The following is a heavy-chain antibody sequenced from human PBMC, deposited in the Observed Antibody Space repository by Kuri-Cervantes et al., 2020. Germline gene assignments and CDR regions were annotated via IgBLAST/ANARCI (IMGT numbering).Heavy chain of an antibody. CDR2: ISSSSSYI. CDR3: AREIGSKYSSCSDY. V-gene: IGHV3-21*01. Sequence: GGSLRLSCAASGFTFDDYAMHWVRQAPGKGLEWVSSISSSSSYIYYADSVKGRFTISRDNAKNSLYLQMNSLRAEDTAVYYCAREIGSKYSSCSDYWGQGTLVTVSS. CDR1: GFTFDDYA. J-gene: IGHJ4*02. D-gene: IGHD6-6*01.